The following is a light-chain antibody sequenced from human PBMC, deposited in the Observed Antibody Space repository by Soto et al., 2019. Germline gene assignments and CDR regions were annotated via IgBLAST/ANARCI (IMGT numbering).Light chain of an antibody. CDR3: QQYGSSPWT. J-gene: IGKJ1*01. CDR2: GAS. CDR1: QSVRSNY. Sequence: EIVLTQSPGTLSLSPGERATLSCRASQSVRSNYLAWYRQTPGQAPRLLIYGASNRSLGVPDRFSGSGSGTDFTLIISRLEPEDFALYYCQQYGSSPWTFGQGTKVDIK. V-gene: IGKV3-20*01.